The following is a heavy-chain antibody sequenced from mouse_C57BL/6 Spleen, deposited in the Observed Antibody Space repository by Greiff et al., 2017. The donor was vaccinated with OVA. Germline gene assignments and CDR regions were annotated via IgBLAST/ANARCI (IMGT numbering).Heavy chain of an antibody. CDR3: ARPYSKEYSFDY. J-gene: IGHJ2*01. V-gene: IGHV1-42*01. CDR1: GYSFTGYY. D-gene: IGHD2-5*01. CDR2: INPSTGGT. Sequence: VQLQQSGPELVKPGASVKISCKASGYSFTGYYMNWVKQSPEKSLEWIGEINPSTGGTTYNQKFKAKATLTVDKSSSTAYMQLKSLTSEDSAVYYCARPYSKEYSFDYWGQGTTRTVSS.